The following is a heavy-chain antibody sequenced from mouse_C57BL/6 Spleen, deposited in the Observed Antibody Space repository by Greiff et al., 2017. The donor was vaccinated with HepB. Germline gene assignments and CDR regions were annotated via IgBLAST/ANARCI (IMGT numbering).Heavy chain of an antibody. CDR1: GYSITSGYY. V-gene: IGHV3-6*01. CDR2: ISYDGSN. CDR3: ASRGHCGAMDY. D-gene: IGHD3-3*01. Sequence: DVQLQESGPGLVKPSQSLSLTCSVTGYSITSGYYWNWIRQFPGNKLEWMGYISYDGSNNYNPSLKNRISITRDTSKNQFFLKLNSVTTEDTATYYCASRGHCGAMDYWGQGTSVTVSS. J-gene: IGHJ4*01.